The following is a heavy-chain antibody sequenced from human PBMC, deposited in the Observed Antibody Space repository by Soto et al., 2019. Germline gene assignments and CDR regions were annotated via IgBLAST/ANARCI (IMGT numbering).Heavy chain of an antibody. D-gene: IGHD2-21*02. CDR3: ARRELVSCGGDCYSKYFQY. CDR2: IKEDGSEI. V-gene: IGHV3-7*02. J-gene: IGHJ1*01. CDR1: GFTFSSSW. Sequence: PGGSLRLSCAASGFTFSSSWMSWVRQAPGKGLEWVANIKEDGSEIHYVDSVKGRFTISRDNAKNSLYLQMDSLRAEDTAVYYCARRELVSCGGDCYSKYFQYWGQGTLVTVSS.